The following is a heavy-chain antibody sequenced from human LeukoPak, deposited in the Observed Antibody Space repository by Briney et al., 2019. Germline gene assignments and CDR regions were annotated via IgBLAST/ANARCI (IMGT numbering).Heavy chain of an antibody. Sequence: NAGGSLRLSCAASGFTFSTFGMNWVRQAPGKGLEWVSSISGSSSSIYYADSVKGRFTISRDNAKNSLYLQMNSLRAEDTAVYYCARDKAGDHDYWGQGTLVTVSS. CDR1: GFTFSTFG. V-gene: IGHV3-21*06. CDR3: ARDKAGDHDY. J-gene: IGHJ4*02. D-gene: IGHD7-27*01. CDR2: ISGSSSSI.